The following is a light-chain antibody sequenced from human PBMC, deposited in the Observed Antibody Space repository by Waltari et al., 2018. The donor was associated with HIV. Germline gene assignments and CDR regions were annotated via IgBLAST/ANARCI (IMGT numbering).Light chain of an antibody. CDR3: SSYAGSSTFVI. Sequence: QSALTQPASVSGSPGQSITISCTGRSSDVGCYKHVSWYQQHPGKAPRLIIYEVSKRPSGVSNRYSASKSGKTASLTVSGLRAEDEADYYCSSYAGSSTFVIFGGGTKLTVL. CDR2: EVS. J-gene: IGLJ2*01. CDR1: SSDVGCYKH. V-gene: IGLV2-23*02.